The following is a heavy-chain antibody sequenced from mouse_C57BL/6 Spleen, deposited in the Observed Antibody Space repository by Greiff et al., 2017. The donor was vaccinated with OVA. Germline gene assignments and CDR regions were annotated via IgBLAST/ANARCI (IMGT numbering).Heavy chain of an antibody. Sequence: VQLQQPGAELVKPGASVKVSCKASGYTFTSYWMHWVKQRPGHGLEWIGRLHPSDSATNYNQKFKGKATLTVDKSASTAYMQLSSLTAEDSAVYYWAIWEDRWYDYENYLDYWGQGTTLTVSS. CDR2: LHPSDSAT. J-gene: IGHJ2*01. CDR3: AIWEDRWYDYENYLDY. D-gene: IGHD2-4*01. V-gene: IGHV1-74*01. CDR1: GYTFTSYW.